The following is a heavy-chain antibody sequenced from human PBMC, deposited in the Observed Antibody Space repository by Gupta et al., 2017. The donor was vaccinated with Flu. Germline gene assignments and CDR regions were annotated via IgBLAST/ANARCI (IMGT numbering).Heavy chain of an antibody. V-gene: IGHV1-69*01. D-gene: IGHD2-21*02. CDR2: ILPVLGAA. Sequence: QVQLVQSGAELKRSGSSVKVPCKASGDTFSTYTFIWVRQAPGQGLEWMGGILPVLGAADYELELQGRVTITAYEYTTTAYMELRNLRFDDTAVYYCVRLTPCGGDCYYFQHWGQGTLVTVSS. CDR1: GDTFSTYT. J-gene: IGHJ1*01. CDR3: VRLTPCGGDCYYFQH.